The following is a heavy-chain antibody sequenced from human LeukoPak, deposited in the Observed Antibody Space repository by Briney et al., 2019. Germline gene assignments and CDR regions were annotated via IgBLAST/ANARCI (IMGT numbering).Heavy chain of an antibody. CDR3: ATTRRMREVDY. D-gene: IGHD3-16*01. Sequence: PGRSLRLSCAASGFTFSSYAMHWVRQAPGKGLEWVAVISYDGSNKYYADSVKGRFTISRDNSKNTLYLQMNSLRAEDTAVYYCATTRRMREVDYWGQGTLVTVSS. J-gene: IGHJ4*02. CDR1: GFTFSSYA. V-gene: IGHV3-30*01. CDR2: ISYDGSNK.